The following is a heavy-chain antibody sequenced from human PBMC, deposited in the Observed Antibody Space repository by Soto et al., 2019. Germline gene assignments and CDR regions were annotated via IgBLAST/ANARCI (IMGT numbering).Heavy chain of an antibody. D-gene: IGHD3-9*01. J-gene: IGHJ4*02. CDR1: GFTFSSYA. V-gene: IGHV3-30-3*01. Sequence: GGSLRFSCAASGFTFSSYAMHWVRQAPGKGLEWVAVISYDGSNKYYADSVKGRFTISRDNSKNTLYLQMNSLRAEDTAVYYCARDKGFPYYDILTGYYPYYFAYWGQGTLVTVSS. CDR3: ARDKGFPYYDILTGYYPYYFAY. CDR2: ISYDGSNK.